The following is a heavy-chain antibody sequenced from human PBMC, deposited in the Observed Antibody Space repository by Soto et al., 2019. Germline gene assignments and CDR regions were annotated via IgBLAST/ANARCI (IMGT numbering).Heavy chain of an antibody. CDR1: GFTLSTYA. V-gene: IGHV3-30*18. J-gene: IGHJ4*02. D-gene: IGHD2-21*02. CDR2: ISYDGSNK. CDR3: AKADGGNFLFDY. Sequence: VQLLESGGGLVQPGGSLRLSCAASGFTLSTYAMTWVRQAPGKGLEWVAVISYDGSNKYYADSVKGRFTISRDNSKNTLYLQMNSLRAEDTAVYYCAKADGGNFLFDYWGQGTLVTVSS.